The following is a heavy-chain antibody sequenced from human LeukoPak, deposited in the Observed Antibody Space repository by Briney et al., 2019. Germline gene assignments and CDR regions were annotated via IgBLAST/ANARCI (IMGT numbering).Heavy chain of an antibody. D-gene: IGHD3-22*01. CDR1: GFTFSTYW. CDR3: ARAPSEIGGYYPEYFRH. Sequence: GGSLILSCAASGFTFSTYWMHWVRQAPGKGLVWVSRIKSDGSTNYADSVKGRFTISRDNANNTLSLQMNSLRPEDTGVYYCARAPSEIGGYYPEYFRHWGQGTLVTVSS. J-gene: IGHJ1*01. V-gene: IGHV3-74*01. CDR2: IKSDGST.